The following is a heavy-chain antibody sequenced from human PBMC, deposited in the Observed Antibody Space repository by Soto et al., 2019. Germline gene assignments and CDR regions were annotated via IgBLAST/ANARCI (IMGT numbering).Heavy chain of an antibody. CDR1: GGSISSSSYY. CDR2: IYYSGST. D-gene: IGHD5-12*01. V-gene: IGHV4-39*01. Sequence: SETLSLTCTVSGGSISSSSYYWGWIRQPPGKGLEWIGSIYYSGSTYYNPSLKSRVTISVDTSKNQFSLKLSSVTAADTAVYYCARRSSGYDYWFDPWGQGTLVTV. CDR3: ARRSSGYDYWFDP. J-gene: IGHJ5*02.